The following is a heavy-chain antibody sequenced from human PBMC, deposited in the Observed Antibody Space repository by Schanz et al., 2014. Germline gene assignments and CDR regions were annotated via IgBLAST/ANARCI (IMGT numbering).Heavy chain of an antibody. V-gene: IGHV3-21*01. Sequence: EVQLVESGGGLVQPGGSLRLSCAASTFTFSSYWMHWVRQAPGKGLEWVSSISGTGDHIYYADSVKGRFTISRDNAKNSLSLQMKNLRAEDTAVYYCAKSGPDGWGNYQFDYWGQGTLVTVSS. J-gene: IGHJ4*02. CDR3: AKSGPDGWGNYQFDY. CDR1: TFTFSSYW. D-gene: IGHD3-10*01. CDR2: ISGTGDHI.